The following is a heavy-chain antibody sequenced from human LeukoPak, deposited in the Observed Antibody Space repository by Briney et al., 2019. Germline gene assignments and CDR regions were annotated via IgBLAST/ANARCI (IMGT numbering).Heavy chain of an antibody. CDR2: IYSGGST. Sequence: GGSLRLSCAASGFTFSDYDMSWVRQAPGKGLEWVSVIYSGGSTYYADSVKGRFTISRDNSKNTLYLQMNSLRAEDTAVYYCAREGGAGGTIDYWGQGTLVTVSS. D-gene: IGHD2-8*01. V-gene: IGHV3-53*01. CDR3: AREGGAGGTIDY. CDR1: GFTFSDYD. J-gene: IGHJ4*02.